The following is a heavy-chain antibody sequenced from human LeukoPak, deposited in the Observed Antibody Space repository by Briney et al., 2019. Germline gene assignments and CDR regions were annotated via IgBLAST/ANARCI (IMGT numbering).Heavy chain of an antibody. D-gene: IGHD3-9*01. Sequence: GASVKVSCKASGGTFSSYAISWVRQAPGQGLEWMGGIIPIFGTANYAQKFQGRVTITADKSTSTAYMELSSLRAEDTAVYYCAKDRNQKYYDILTGYSYWGQGTLVTVSS. CDR2: IIPIFGTA. CDR3: AKDRNQKYYDILTGYSY. V-gene: IGHV1-69*06. J-gene: IGHJ4*02. CDR1: GGTFSSYA.